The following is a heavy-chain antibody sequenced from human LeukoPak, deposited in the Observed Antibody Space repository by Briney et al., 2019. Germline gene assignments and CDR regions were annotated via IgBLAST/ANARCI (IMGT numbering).Heavy chain of an antibody. D-gene: IGHD3-10*01. J-gene: IGHJ4*02. Sequence: GGSLRLSCAASGFTFSSYAMSWVRQAPGKGLEWVSAISRSGGSTYYADSVKGRFTISRDNSKNTLYLRMNSLRAEDTAVYYCAKDMHGSGSYCDYWGQGTLVTVSS. CDR3: AKDMHGSGSYCDY. CDR1: GFTFSSYA. V-gene: IGHV3-23*01. CDR2: ISRSGGST.